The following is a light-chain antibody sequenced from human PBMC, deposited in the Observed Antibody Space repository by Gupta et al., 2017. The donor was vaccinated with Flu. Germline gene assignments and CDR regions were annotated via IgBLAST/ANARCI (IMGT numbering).Light chain of an antibody. V-gene: IGLV3-1*01. Sequence: SSDLTQPTSVSVSPGQTASITCSGDQLGAHYAYWYRQKAGQFPVLVSYKESKRPAGRPERFAGSNSGNIATLTISGTQAMDEADYYCQAWDSSTVIFGGGTKLTVL. CDR2: KES. CDR1: QLGAHY. J-gene: IGLJ2*01. CDR3: QAWDSSTVI.